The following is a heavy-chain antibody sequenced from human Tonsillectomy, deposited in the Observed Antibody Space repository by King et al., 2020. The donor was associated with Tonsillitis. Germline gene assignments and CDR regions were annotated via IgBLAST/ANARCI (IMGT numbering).Heavy chain of an antibody. CDR2: IIPIFGTA. CDR3: ARDRWPYYYDSSGYYQSFDY. D-gene: IGHD3-22*01. CDR1: GGTFSSYA. J-gene: IGHJ4*02. Sequence: VQLVESGAEVKKPGSSVKVSCKASGGTFSSYAISWVRQAPGQGLEWMGGIIPIFGTANYAQKFQGRVTITADESTSTAYMALSSLRSEDTAVYYCARDRWPYYYDSSGYYQSFDYWGQGTLVTVSS. V-gene: IGHV1-69*01.